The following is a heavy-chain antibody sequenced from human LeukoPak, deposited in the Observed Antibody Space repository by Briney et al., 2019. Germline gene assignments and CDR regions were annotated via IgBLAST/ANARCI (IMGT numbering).Heavy chain of an antibody. CDR2: VHLNGAT. J-gene: IGHJ4*02. CDR1: GGSIITTNW. D-gene: IGHD1-26*01. Sequence: PSETLSLTCGVSGGSIITTNWWSRVRQPPRKGLEWIGEVHLNGATNYNPSLESRVSMSIDKSKNQLSLKLSSVTAADTATYYCTRESGAFSPFGFWGQGTLVTVSS. V-gene: IGHV4-4*02. CDR3: TRESGAFSPFGF.